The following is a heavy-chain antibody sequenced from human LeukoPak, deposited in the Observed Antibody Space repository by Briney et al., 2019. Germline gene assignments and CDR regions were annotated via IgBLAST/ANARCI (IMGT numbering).Heavy chain of an antibody. CDR2: IKQDGREK. Sequence: GGSLRLSCAASGFTFSSYWMSWVRQAPGKGLEWVANIKQDGREKYYVDSVKGRFTISRDNARNSLYLQMNSLRAEDTAVYYCALESGPENNPWIQLWPQPYFDYWGQGTLVTVSS. CDR1: GFTFSSYW. CDR3: ALESGPENNPWIQLWPQPYFDY. V-gene: IGHV3-7*03. J-gene: IGHJ4*02. D-gene: IGHD5-18*01.